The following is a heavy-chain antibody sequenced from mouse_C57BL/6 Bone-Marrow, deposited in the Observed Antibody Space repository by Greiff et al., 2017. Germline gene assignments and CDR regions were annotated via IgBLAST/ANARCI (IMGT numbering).Heavy chain of an antibody. CDR1: GFNIKDDY. D-gene: IGHD1-1*01. Sequence: VQLKESGAELVRPGASVKLSCTASGFNIKDDYMHWVKQRPEQGLEWIGWIDPENGDTEYASKFQGKATITADPSSNTAYLQLSGLTSEDTAVYYCTTDYYGSSSYYYAMDYWGQGTSVTVSS. J-gene: IGHJ4*01. V-gene: IGHV14-4*01. CDR2: IDPENGDT. CDR3: TTDYYGSSSYYYAMDY.